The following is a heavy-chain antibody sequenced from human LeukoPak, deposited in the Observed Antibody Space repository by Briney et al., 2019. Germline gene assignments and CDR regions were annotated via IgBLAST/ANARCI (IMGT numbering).Heavy chain of an antibody. J-gene: IGHJ6*03. CDR3: ASRGRGVAKRYYYYYMDV. D-gene: IGHD3-10*01. CDR1: GRSFSGYY. Sequence: KSSETLSLTCAVYGRSFSGYYWSWIRQPPGKGLEWIGEINHSGSTNYNPSLKSRVTISVDTSKNQFSLKLSSVTAADTAVYYCASRGRGVAKRYYYYYMDVWGKGTTVTVSS. CDR2: INHSGST. V-gene: IGHV4-34*01.